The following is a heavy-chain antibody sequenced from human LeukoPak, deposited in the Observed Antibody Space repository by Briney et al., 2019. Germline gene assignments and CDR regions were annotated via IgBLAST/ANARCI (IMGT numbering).Heavy chain of an antibody. V-gene: IGHV3-23*01. CDR3: AKIPQTTSVGYFDY. J-gene: IGHJ4*02. Sequence: QPGGSLRLSCAASGFTFSSCAMSWVRQAPGKGLEWVSGTSGSGVSTYYADSVKGRFTISRDNSKNTLYLQMSSLRAEDTAVYYCAKIPQTTSVGYFDYWGQGNLVTVSS. CDR2: TSGSGVST. D-gene: IGHD4-17*01. CDR1: GFTFSSCA.